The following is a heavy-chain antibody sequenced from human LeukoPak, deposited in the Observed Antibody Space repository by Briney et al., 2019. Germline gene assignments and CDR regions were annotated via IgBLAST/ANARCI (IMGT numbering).Heavy chain of an antibody. CDR1: GGSISSGDYY. CDR2: IYYSGST. Sequence: SETLSLTCTVSGGSISSGDYYWSWIRQPPGKGLEWIGYIYYSGSTYYNPSLKSRVTISVDTSKNQFSLKLSSVTAADTAVYYCARGGGGYCTNGVCRIFDYWGQGTLVTVSS. CDR3: ARGGGGYCTNGVCRIFDY. J-gene: IGHJ4*02. D-gene: IGHD2-8*01. V-gene: IGHV4-30-4*08.